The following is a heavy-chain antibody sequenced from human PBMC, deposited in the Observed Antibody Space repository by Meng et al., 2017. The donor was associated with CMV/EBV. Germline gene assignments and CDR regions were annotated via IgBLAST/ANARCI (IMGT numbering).Heavy chain of an antibody. CDR1: FSGYY. CDR2: INHSGST. CDR3: ARGGYCSSTSCYIPWYNRFDP. Sequence: FSGYYWSWIRQPPGKGLEWIGEINHSGSTNYNPSLKSRVTISVDTSKNQFSLKLSSVTAADTAVYYCARGGYCSSTSCYIPWYNRFDPWGQGTLVTVSS. V-gene: IGHV4-34*01. D-gene: IGHD2-2*02. J-gene: IGHJ5*02.